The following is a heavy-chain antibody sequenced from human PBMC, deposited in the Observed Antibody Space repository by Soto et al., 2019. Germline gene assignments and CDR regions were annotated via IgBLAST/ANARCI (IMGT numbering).Heavy chain of an antibody. J-gene: IGHJ6*03. V-gene: IGHV3-33*01. Sequence: GGSLRLSCAASGFTFSSYGMHWVRQAPGKGLEWVAVIWYDGSNKYYADSVKGRFTISRDNSKNTLYLQMNSLRAEDTAVYYCARDGGCGGVCYTGYYYYYMDVWGKGTTVTVSS. CDR3: ARDGGCGGVCYTGYYYYYMDV. D-gene: IGHD2-8*02. CDR2: IWYDGSNK. CDR1: GFTFSSYG.